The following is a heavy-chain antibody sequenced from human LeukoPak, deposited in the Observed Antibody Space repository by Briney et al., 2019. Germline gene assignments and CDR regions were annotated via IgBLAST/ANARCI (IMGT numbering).Heavy chain of an antibody. Sequence: PSETLSLTCTVSGGSISTYYWSWIRQPPGKGLERIGYIYHSGSTNYNPSLKSRVTISVDTSQNQFYLKLSSVTAADTAVYYCARLFLPESEYHNWFDPWGQGTLVTVSS. J-gene: IGHJ5*02. D-gene: IGHD1-14*01. V-gene: IGHV4-59*01. CDR1: GGSISTYY. CDR2: IYHSGST. CDR3: ARLFLPESEYHNWFDP.